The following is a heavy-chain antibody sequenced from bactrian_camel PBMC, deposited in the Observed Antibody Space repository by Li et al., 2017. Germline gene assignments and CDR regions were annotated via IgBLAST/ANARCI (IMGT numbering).Heavy chain of an antibody. D-gene: IGHD1*01. CDR2: MGSDGTA. CDR3: ATVGLAY. Sequence: VQLVESGGGLVQTAGSLRLSCAASGFISRSYGMSWVRQAQGRGLEWVSSMGSDGTAYYADSAKGRFTVSRDNAKNTLYLQVNNLKTEDTAVYYCATVGLAYWGQGTQVTVS. CDR1: GFISRSYG. V-gene: IGHV3S10*01. J-gene: IGHJ4*01.